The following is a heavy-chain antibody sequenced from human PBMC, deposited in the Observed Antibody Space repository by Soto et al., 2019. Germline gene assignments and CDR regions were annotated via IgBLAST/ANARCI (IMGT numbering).Heavy chain of an antibody. V-gene: IGHV3-7*01. D-gene: IGHD2-15*01. J-gene: IGHJ1*01. CDR2: IKQDGSEK. CDR3: ARVFVRIQLWFEDCSGGSCYPAEYFQY. Sequence: GGSLRLSCAASGFTFSSYWMSWVRQAPGKGLEWVANIKQDGSEKYYVDSVKGRFTISRDNAKNSLYLQMNGLRAEDTAVYYCARVFVRIQLWFEDCSGGSCYPAEYFQYWGQGTLVTVSS. CDR1: GFTFSSYW.